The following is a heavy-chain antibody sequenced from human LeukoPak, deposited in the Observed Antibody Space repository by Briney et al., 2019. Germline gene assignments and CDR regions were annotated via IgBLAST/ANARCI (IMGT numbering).Heavy chain of an antibody. V-gene: IGHV4-59*01. CDR2: MYNSGST. CDR3: ARDSDGLDY. Sequence: SETLSLTCTVSGGSTSTYYWSWVRQPPGKGLEWIGYMYNSGSTKYNPSLESRVTISVDTSRNQFSLKLSSVTAADTAVYYCARDSDGLDYWGQGTLVTVSS. CDR1: GGSTSTYY. J-gene: IGHJ4*02. D-gene: IGHD2-8*01.